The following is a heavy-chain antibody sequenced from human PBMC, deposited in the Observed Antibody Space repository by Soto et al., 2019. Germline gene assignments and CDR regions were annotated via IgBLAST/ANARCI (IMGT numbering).Heavy chain of an antibody. CDR1: GGTFSSYA. V-gene: IGHV1-69*13. J-gene: IGHJ6*02. D-gene: IGHD3-3*01. CDR3: ASGRYYDFWSGYYAPYYYYGMDV. Sequence: SVKVSCKASGGTFSSYAISWVRQAPGQGLEWMGGIIPIFGTANYSQKFQGRVTITADESTSTAYMELSSLRSEDTAVYYCASGRYYDFWSGYYAPYYYYGMDVWGRGTTVTVSS. CDR2: IIPIFGTA.